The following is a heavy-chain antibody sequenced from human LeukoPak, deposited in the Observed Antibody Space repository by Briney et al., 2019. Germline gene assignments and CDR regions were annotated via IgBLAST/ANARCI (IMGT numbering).Heavy chain of an antibody. Sequence: PGGSLRLSCAASGFTFSSYSMNWVRQAPGKGLECVAYISTNDANIRYADSVKGRFTISRDNAKNSLYLQMNSLRAEDTAVYYCAKDVFHAFDIWGQGTMVTVSS. D-gene: IGHD2-21*01. V-gene: IGHV3-48*01. CDR2: ISTNDANI. J-gene: IGHJ3*02. CDR3: AKDVFHAFDI. CDR1: GFTFSSYS.